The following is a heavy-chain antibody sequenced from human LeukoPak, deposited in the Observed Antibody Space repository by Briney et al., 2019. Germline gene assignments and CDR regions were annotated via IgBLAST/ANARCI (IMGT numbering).Heavy chain of an antibody. CDR3: ASPRYCTNGVCDHWYFDL. CDR2: IIPIFGTA. D-gene: IGHD2-8*01. Sequence: SVKVSRKASGGTFSSYAISWVRQAPGQGLEWVGGIIPIFGTANYAQKFQGRVTITADESTSTAYMELSSLRSEDTAVYYCASPRYCTNGVCDHWYFDLWGRGTLVTVSS. J-gene: IGHJ2*01. CDR1: GGTFSSYA. V-gene: IGHV1-69*01.